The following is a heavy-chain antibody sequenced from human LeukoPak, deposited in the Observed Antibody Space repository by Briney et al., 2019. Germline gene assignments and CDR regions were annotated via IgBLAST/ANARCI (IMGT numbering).Heavy chain of an antibody. Sequence: GGSLRLSCAASGFTFSSYSMNWVRQAPEKGLEWVSSISSSSSYIYYADSVKGRFTISRDNAKNSLYLQMNSLRAEDTAVYYCARDLGSSSRFDYWGQGTLVTVSS. J-gene: IGHJ4*02. CDR1: GFTFSSYS. CDR2: ISSSSSYI. D-gene: IGHD6-13*01. V-gene: IGHV3-21*01. CDR3: ARDLGSSSRFDY.